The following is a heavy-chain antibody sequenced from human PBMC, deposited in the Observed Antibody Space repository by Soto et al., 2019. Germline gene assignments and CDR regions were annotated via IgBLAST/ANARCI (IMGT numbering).Heavy chain of an antibody. J-gene: IGHJ1*01. V-gene: IGHV4-31*02. CDR1: GGSISSGGYY. CDR2: IYYKGST. Sequence: SETLSLTCTVSGGSISSGGYYRSWIRQQPGKGLEWIGYIYYKGSTNYNPSLKSRLTISVDTSKNQFSLKLSSVTAADAAVYYCVRYYGDYKDYFQYWGQGTLVTVSS. CDR3: VRYYGDYKDYFQY. D-gene: IGHD4-17*01.